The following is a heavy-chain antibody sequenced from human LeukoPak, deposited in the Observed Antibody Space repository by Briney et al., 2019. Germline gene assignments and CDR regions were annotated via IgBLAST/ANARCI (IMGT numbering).Heavy chain of an antibody. V-gene: IGHV1-69*04. CDR2: IIPILGIA. J-gene: IGHJ4*02. D-gene: IGHD2-2*02. CDR3: ARDEDIVVVPAAIRGSSSSY. Sequence: SVKVSCTASGGTFSSYAISWVRQAPGQGLEWMGRIIPILGIANYAQKFQGRVTITADKSTSTAYMELSSLRSEDTAVYYCARDEDIVVVPAAIRGSSSSYWGQGTLVTVSS. CDR1: GGTFSSYA.